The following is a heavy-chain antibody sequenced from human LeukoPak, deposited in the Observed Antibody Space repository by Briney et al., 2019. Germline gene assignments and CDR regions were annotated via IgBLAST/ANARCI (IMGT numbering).Heavy chain of an antibody. CDR1: GGSFSGYY. CDR2: INHSGST. D-gene: IGHD2/OR15-2a*01. CDR3: ARVFRRFDP. J-gene: IGHJ5*02. V-gene: IGHV4-34*01. Sequence: SETLSLTCAVYGGSFSGYYWSWIRQPPGKGLEWIGEINHSGSTNYNPSLESRVTISVDTSKNQFSLKLSSVTAADTAVYYCARVFRRFDPWGQGTLVTVSS.